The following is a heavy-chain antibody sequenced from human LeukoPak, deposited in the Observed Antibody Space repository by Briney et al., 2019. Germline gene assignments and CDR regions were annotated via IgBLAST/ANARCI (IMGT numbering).Heavy chain of an antibody. CDR2: IYSGGST. Sequence: GGSLRLSCAASGFTVSSNYMSWVRQAPGKGLEWVSVIYSGGSTYYADSVKGRFTISRDNSKNTLYLQMNSLRAEDTAVYYCARADIVVVPAAMLPDYWGQGTLVTVSS. J-gene: IGHJ4*02. D-gene: IGHD2-2*01. V-gene: IGHV3-53*01. CDR3: ARADIVVVPAAMLPDY. CDR1: GFTVSSNY.